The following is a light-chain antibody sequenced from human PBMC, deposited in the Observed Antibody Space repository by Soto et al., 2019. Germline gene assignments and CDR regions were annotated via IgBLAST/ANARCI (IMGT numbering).Light chain of an antibody. CDR2: RNN. CDR1: SSNIGSNY. Sequence: VLTQPPSASGTPGQRVTISCSGSSSNIGSNYVYWYQQLPGTAPKLLIYRNNQRPSGVPDRFSGSKSGTSASLAISGLRSEDEADYYCAAWDDSLSGVVFGGWTKVTVL. V-gene: IGLV1-47*01. J-gene: IGLJ2*01. CDR3: AAWDDSLSGVV.